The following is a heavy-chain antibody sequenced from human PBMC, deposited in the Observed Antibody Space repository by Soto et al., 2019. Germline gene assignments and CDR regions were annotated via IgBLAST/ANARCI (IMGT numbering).Heavy chain of an antibody. D-gene: IGHD3-3*01. CDR2: ISYDGSTE. CDR3: AKANVLFAMDL. J-gene: IGHJ6*02. V-gene: IGHV3-30-3*01. Sequence: QVQLVESGGGVVQPGRSLRLSCAASGFIFSGYAMHWVRRAPGKGLDWVAVISYDGSTEYYAESVRGRFTISRDNSKNTLYLQMNSLRPEDTAVYYCAKANVLFAMDLWGQGSTVTVSS. CDR1: GFIFSGYA.